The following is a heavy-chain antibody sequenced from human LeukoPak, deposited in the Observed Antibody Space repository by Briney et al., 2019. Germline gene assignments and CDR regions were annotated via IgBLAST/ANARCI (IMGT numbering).Heavy chain of an antibody. CDR1: GFTFSSYG. CDR2: ISYDGSNK. CDR3: AKDLPSIAVAAGGPDY. D-gene: IGHD6-19*01. V-gene: IGHV3-30*18. Sequence: GGPLRLSCAASGFTFSSYGMHWVRQAPGKGLEWVAVISYDGSNKYYADSVKGRFTISRDNSKNTLYLQMNSLRAEDTAVYYCAKDLPSIAVAAGGPDYWGQGTLVTVSS. J-gene: IGHJ4*02.